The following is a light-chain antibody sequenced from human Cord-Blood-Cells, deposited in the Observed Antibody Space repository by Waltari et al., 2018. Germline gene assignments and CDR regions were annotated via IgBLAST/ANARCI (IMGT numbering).Light chain of an antibody. CDR1: SSDDGCYNL. V-gene: IGLV2-23*01. CDR3: CSYAGSSTWV. Sequence: QSALTQPASVSGSPGQSITIPSTGTSSDDGCYNLVSWYQQHPGKAPKLMIYEGSKRPSGVSNRFSGSKSGNTASLTISGLQAEDEADYYCCSYAGSSTWVFGGGTKLTVL. J-gene: IGLJ3*02. CDR2: EGS.